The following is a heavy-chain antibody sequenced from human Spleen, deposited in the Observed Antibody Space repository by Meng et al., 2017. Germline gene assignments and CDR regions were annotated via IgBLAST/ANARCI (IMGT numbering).Heavy chain of an antibody. CDR1: GASISGYY. J-gene: IGHJ1*01. V-gene: IGHV4-59*12. CDR3: LRGSGGSV. CDR2: IPHRGSS. D-gene: IGHD3-10*01. Sequence: QVRLQESGPGLVKHSETLSLTCTVSGASISGYYWSWIRQPPGEGLEWVGEIPHRGSSAYTPSLKSRVSMSIDKSKNQFSLKLTSVTAADTAVYHCLRGSGGSVWGQGTLVTVSS.